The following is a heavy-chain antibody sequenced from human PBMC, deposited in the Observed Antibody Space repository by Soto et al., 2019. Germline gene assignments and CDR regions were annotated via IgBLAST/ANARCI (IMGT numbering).Heavy chain of an antibody. V-gene: IGHV5-51*01. CDR2: IYPGDSDT. CDR3: ARRSQVVVAAPYFDY. CDR1: GYSFNSYW. J-gene: IGHJ4*02. Sequence: GEALKISCKGSGYSFNSYWIGWVRQMPGKGLEWMGIIYPGDSDTRYSPSFQGQVTISADKSISTAYLQWSSLKASDTAMYYCARRSQVVVAAPYFDYWGQGTLVTVSS. D-gene: IGHD2-15*01.